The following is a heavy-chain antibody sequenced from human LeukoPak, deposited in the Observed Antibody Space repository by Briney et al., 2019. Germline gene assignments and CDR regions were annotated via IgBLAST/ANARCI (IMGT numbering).Heavy chain of an antibody. CDR3: TRFYDFWSGYPVSDYYYYMDV. CDR2: IRSTANSYAT. CDR1: GFTFSGSA. Sequence: GGSLRLSCAASGFTFSGSAMHWVRQASGKGLEWVGRIRSTANSYATAYAASVKGRFTISRDDSKNTAYLQMNSLKTEDTAVYYCTRFYDFWSGYPVSDYYYYMDVWGKGTTVTVSS. D-gene: IGHD3-3*01. V-gene: IGHV3-73*01. J-gene: IGHJ6*03.